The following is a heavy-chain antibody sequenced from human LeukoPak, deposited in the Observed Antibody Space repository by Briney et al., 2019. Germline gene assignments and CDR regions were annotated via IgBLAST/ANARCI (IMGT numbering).Heavy chain of an antibody. J-gene: IGHJ4*02. CDR3: ARDLGSLWSGYSFDY. Sequence: GGSLRLSCAASGFTFSSYWMHWVRQAPGKGLVWVSRINTDGSSTSYADSVKGRFTISRDNAKNTLYLQMNSLRAEDTAVYYCARDLGSLWSGYSFDYWGQGTLVTVSS. CDR1: GFTFSSYW. V-gene: IGHV3-74*01. CDR2: INTDGSST. D-gene: IGHD3-3*01.